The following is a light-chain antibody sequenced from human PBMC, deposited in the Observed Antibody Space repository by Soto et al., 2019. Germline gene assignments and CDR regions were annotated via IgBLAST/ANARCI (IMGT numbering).Light chain of an antibody. CDR3: QQYYSSWT. J-gene: IGKJ1*01. CDR2: GAS. V-gene: IGKV3-20*01. CDR1: QSISSTF. Sequence: EIVLTQSPGTLSLSPGEEATLSCRASQSISSTFLAWYQQKPGQAPRVLIYGASRRATGIPDRFSGSGSGTDFTLTISRLEPEDLALYYCQQYYSSWTFGQGTKVELK.